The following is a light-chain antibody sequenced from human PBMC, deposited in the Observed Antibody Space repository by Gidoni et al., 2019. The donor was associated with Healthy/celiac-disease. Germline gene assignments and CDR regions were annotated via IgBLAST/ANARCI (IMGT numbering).Light chain of an antibody. CDR3: QTWGTGRV. J-gene: IGLJ3*02. CDR2: LNSDGSH. CDR1: SGHSSYA. Sequence: SPSASLRASVKLTCTLSSGHSSYAIAWHQQQPEKGPRYLMKLNSDGSHSKGDGIPDRFSGSSSGAERYLTISSLQSEDEADYYCQTWGTGRVFGGGTKLTVL. V-gene: IGLV4-69*01.